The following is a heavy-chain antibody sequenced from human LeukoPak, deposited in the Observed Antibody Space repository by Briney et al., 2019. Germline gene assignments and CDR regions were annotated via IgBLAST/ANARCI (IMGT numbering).Heavy chain of an antibody. CDR3: AADPNSNPGL. D-gene: IGHD4-11*01. Sequence: SVKVSCKASGFTFTSSAMQWVRQARGQRLEWIGWIVVGSGNTNYAQKFQERVTITRDMSTSTAYMELSSPRSEDTAVYYCAADPNSNPGLWGQGTLVTVSS. CDR1: GFTFTSSA. CDR2: IVVGSGNT. J-gene: IGHJ4*02. V-gene: IGHV1-58*02.